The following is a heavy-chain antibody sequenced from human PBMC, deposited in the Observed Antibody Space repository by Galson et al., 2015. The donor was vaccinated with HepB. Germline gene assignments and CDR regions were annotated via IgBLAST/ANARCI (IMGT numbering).Heavy chain of an antibody. J-gene: IGHJ6*02. V-gene: IGHV3-64D*06. D-gene: IGHD3-10*01. CDR1: GFTFSSYA. CDR3: ARDMGLWFGDPSYGMDV. CDR2: ISSNGGST. Sequence: SLRLSCAASGFTFSSYAMHWVRQAPGKGLEYVSAISSNGGSTYYADSVKGRFTISRDNSKNTLYLQMSSLRAEDTAVYYCARDMGLWFGDPSYGMDVWGQGTTVTVSS.